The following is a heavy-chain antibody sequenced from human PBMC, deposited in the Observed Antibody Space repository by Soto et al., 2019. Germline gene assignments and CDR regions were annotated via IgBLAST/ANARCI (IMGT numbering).Heavy chain of an antibody. D-gene: IGHD3-3*01. Sequence: QVQLVQSGAEVKKPGASVKVSCKASGYTFTSYYMHWVRQAPGQGLEWMGIINPSGGSTSYAQKFQGRVTMHRDTSTSTVYMELSSLRSEDTAVYYCARDGAPFWSGYFKRWWFDPWGQGTLVTVSS. CDR1: GYTFTSYY. CDR3: ARDGAPFWSGYFKRWWFDP. J-gene: IGHJ5*02. V-gene: IGHV1-46*01. CDR2: INPSGGST.